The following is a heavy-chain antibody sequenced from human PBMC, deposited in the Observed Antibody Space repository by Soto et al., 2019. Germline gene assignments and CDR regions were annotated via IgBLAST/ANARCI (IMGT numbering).Heavy chain of an antibody. J-gene: IGHJ6*02. V-gene: IGHV1-46*01. CDR3: ARGGFVVVPAATKHYYYGMDV. CDR1: GYTFTSYY. D-gene: IGHD2-2*01. Sequence: ASVKVSCKASGYTFTSYYMHWVRQAPGQGLEWMGIINPSGGSTSYAQKFQGRVTMTRDTSTSTVYMELSSLRSEDTAVYYCARGGFVVVPAATKHYYYGMDVCGQGTTVTVSS. CDR2: INPSGGST.